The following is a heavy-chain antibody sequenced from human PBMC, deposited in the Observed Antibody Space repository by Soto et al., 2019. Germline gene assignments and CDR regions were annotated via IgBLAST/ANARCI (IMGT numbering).Heavy chain of an antibody. Sequence: ASVKVSCKASGYSFTSLDINWVRQAAGQGLEWMGWMQPSTGRTGYAQKFQGRVTMTRDTSINTAYMELTTLTSDDTAFYYCARGVSAGVDYWGQGTLVTVSS. J-gene: IGHJ4*02. CDR2: MQPSTGRT. CDR1: GYSFTSLD. CDR3: ARGVSAGVDY. V-gene: IGHV1-8*01. D-gene: IGHD1-26*01.